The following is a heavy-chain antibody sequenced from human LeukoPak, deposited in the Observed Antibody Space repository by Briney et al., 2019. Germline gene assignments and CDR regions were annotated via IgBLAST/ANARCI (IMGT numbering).Heavy chain of an antibody. Sequence: GGSLRLSCAASGFAFSGSAMHWVRQASGKGLEWVGRSRSKANSYATAYAASVKGRFTISRDDSKNTAYLQMNSLKTEDTAVYYCTIVVTTVTTYWGQGTLVTVSS. CDR1: GFAFSGSA. J-gene: IGHJ4*02. CDR2: SRSKANSYAT. V-gene: IGHV3-73*01. CDR3: TIVVTTVTTY. D-gene: IGHD4-17*01.